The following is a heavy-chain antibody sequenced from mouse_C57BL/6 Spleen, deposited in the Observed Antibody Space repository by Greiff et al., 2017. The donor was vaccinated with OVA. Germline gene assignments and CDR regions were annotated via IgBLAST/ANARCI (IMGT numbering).Heavy chain of an antibody. CDR3: TAYDSSFAY. CDR1: GFNIKDDY. V-gene: IGHV14-4*01. Sequence: EVQLQQSGAELVRPGASVKLSCTASGFNIKDDYMHWVKQRPEQGLEWIGWIDPENGDTEYASKFQGKATITADTSSNTAYLQLSSLTSEDTAVYYCTAYDSSFAYWGQGTLVTVSA. CDR2: IDPENGDT. J-gene: IGHJ3*01. D-gene: IGHD1-1*01.